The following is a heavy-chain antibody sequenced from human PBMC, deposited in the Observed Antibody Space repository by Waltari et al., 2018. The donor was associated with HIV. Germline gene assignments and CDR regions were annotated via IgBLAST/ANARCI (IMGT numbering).Heavy chain of an antibody. CDR1: GGSISSSSYY. V-gene: IGHV4-39*07. CDR2: IYYSGST. CDR3: ARIEYYYDSSGYYYYFDS. J-gene: IGHJ4*02. Sequence: QLQLQESGPGLVKPSETLSLTCTVSGGSISSSSYYWGWICQPPGKGLEWIGSIYYSGSTYYNPSLKSRVTISVDTSKNQFSLKLSSVTAADTAVYYCARIEYYYDSSGYYYYFDSWGQGTLVTVSS. D-gene: IGHD3-22*01.